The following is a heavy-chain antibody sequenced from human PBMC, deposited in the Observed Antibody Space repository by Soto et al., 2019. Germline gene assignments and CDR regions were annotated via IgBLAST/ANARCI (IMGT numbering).Heavy chain of an antibody. V-gene: IGHV1-69*01. CDR1: GGSFRTYA. CDR2: IIPMLAAP. D-gene: IGHD2-21*01. J-gene: IGHJ2*01. Sequence: QGQLVQSGAEVKKPGSSVKVSCKASGGSFRTYAINWVRQAPGQGLEWMGGIIPMLAAPTYAQKFQGRLTITADESTTTVYMELSNLTSEDTAVYYGARVGPPSPSVIWFFDLWGRGTLVTVAS. CDR3: ARVGPPSPSVIWFFDL.